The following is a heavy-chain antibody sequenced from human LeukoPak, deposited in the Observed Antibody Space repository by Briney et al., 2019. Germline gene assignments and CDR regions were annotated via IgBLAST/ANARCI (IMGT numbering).Heavy chain of an antibody. CDR2: INSDGSST. J-gene: IGHJ4*02. Sequence: PGGSLRLSCAASGFTFSSYWMHWVRQAPGKGLVWVSRINSDGSSTSYVDSVKGRFTISRDNAKNTLYLQMNSLRAEDTAVYYCARDPIDCSGGSCTRPYDYWGQGTLVTVSS. V-gene: IGHV3-74*01. D-gene: IGHD2-15*01. CDR1: GFTFSSYW. CDR3: ARDPIDCSGGSCTRPYDY.